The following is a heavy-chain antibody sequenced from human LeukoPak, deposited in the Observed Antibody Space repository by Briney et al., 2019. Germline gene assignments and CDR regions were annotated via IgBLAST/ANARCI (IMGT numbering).Heavy chain of an antibody. Sequence: GESLKISCKASGYSFPTYWICWVRQMPAKGLEWMGIIYPGDSDTRYSPSIHGQVTISADKSISTAYLQWSSLKASDTAMYYCARFPCSSTSCHKRFDYWGQGTLVTVSS. CDR3: ARFPCSSTSCHKRFDY. D-gene: IGHD2-2*01. CDR1: GYSFPTYW. CDR2: IYPGDSDT. V-gene: IGHV5-51*01. J-gene: IGHJ4*02.